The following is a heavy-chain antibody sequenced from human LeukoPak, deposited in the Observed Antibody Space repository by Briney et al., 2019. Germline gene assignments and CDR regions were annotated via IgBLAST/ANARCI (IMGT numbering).Heavy chain of an antibody. CDR3: ARHRDYYDT. J-gene: IGHJ4*01. CDR2: IYSTGSA. CDR1: GSSINNNF. Sequence: PSETLSLTCTVSGSSINNNFWTWIRQPPGKGLEWIGHIYSTGSANYNPSLKSRVLISGDTSKNQISLKLTSVTAADTAVYFFARHRDYYDTWGHGTLVTVSS. V-gene: IGHV4-59*08. D-gene: IGHD3-22*01.